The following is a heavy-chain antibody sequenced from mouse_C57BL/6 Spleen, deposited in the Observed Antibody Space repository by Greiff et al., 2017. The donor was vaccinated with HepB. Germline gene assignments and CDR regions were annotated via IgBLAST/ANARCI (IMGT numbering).Heavy chain of an antibody. D-gene: IGHD1-1*01. CDR3: ARIATVVAYYAMDY. V-gene: IGHV5-17*01. CDR2: ISSGSSTI. CDR1: GFTFSDYG. Sequence: EVKVVESGGGLVKPGGSLKLSCAASGFTFSDYGMHWVRQAPEKGLEWVAYISSGSSTIYYADTVKGRVTISRDNAKNTRFLQMTSLRSEDTAMYYCARIATVVAYYAMDYWGQGTSVTVSS. J-gene: IGHJ4*01.